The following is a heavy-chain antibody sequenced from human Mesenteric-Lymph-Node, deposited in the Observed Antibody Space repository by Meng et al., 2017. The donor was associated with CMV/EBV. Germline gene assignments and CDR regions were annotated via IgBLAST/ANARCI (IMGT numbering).Heavy chain of an antibody. CDR3: ARDLAGAGSAFDV. D-gene: IGHD6-13*01. CDR1: GFTFGNYG. CDR2: IEVYSGDT. V-gene: IGHV1-18*01. Sequence: ASVKVSCKASGFTFGNYGIAWVRQAPGRGLEWMGWIEVYSGDTSYAQNFQGTVTMTTDTSTSTALLELRSLTSDDTAVYYCARDLAGAGSAFDVWGQGTMVTVSS. J-gene: IGHJ3*01.